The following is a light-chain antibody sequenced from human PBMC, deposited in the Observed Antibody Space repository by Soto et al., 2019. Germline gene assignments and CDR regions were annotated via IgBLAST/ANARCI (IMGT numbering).Light chain of an antibody. V-gene: IGLV2-14*01. CDR2: DVN. CDR3: SSYTSSNTLYV. J-gene: IGLJ1*01. Sequence: QSVLTQPASVSGSPGQSITISCTGTSSEVGGNNYVSCYQQHPGKAPKLMIYDVNNRPSGVSDRFSGSKSGNTASLTITRFLSEDEADYFCSSYTSSNTLYVLGAGTKVTVL. CDR1: SSEVGGNNY.